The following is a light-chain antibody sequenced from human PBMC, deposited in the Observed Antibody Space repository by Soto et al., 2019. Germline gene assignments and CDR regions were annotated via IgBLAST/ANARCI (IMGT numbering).Light chain of an antibody. CDR2: DVS. J-gene: IGLJ1*01. V-gene: IGLV2-14*01. CDR1: SSNVDRYNY. CDR3: SSYTSTRPFV. Sequence: QSALTQPASVSGSPGQSITISCTGSSSNVDRYNYVTWYQQLPGKAPKVIIYDVSNRPSGVSDRFSGSKSGNTASLTISGLLTEDEGDYYCSSYTSTRPFVFGTGTKLTVL.